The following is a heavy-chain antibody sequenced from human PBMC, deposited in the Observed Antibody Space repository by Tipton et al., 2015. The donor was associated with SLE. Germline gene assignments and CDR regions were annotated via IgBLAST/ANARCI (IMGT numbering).Heavy chain of an antibody. CDR2: IYYTGST. V-gene: IGHV4-31*03. D-gene: IGHD6-13*01. J-gene: IGHJ4*02. Sequence: TLSLTCTVSGGSISSGGYYWSWIRQHPGKGLEWIGYIYYTGSTYYNPSLKSRVTISVDTSKNQFSLKLSSVTAADTAVYYCARARYSSSWWGYWGQGTLVTVSS. CDR3: ARARYSSSWWGY. CDR1: GGSISSGGYY.